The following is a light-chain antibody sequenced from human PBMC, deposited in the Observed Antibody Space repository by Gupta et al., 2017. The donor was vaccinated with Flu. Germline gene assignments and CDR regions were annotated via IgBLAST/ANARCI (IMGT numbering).Light chain of an antibody. Sequence: NRPSGVPDRFSCSKSGTSASLTITGLQAEDEADYYCQSYVNGPRSVVFGGGTKLTVL. J-gene: IGLJ2*01. CDR3: QSYVNGPRSVV. V-gene: IGLV1-40*01.